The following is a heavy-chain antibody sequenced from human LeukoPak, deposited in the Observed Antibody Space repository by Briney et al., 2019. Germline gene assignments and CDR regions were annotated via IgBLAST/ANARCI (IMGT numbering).Heavy chain of an antibody. CDR3: ARGGPLYYGGNLNA. D-gene: IGHD4-23*01. CDR2: INSDGSST. J-gene: IGHJ5*02. CDR1: GFTFSSYW. V-gene: IGHV3-74*01. Sequence: GGSLRPSCAASGFTFSSYWMHWVRQAPGKGLVWVSRINSDGSSTSYADSVKGRFTISRDNAKNTLYLQMNSLRAEDTAVYYCARGGPLYYGGNLNAWGQGTLVTVSS.